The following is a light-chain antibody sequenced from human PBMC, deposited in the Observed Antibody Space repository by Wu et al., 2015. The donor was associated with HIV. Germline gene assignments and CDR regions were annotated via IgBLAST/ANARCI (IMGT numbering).Light chain of an antibody. J-gene: IGKJ4*01. CDR3: QQYGSSPLT. CDR2: GAS. Sequence: ENVLTQSPGTLSLSPGERATLSCRATQSVKSNYLAWYQQKPGQAPRLLIYGASYRATGTPDTFSGSGSGTDFTLTISRVDPEDFAVYYCQQYGSSPLTFGGGTRV. CDR1: QSVKSNY. V-gene: IGKV3-20*01.